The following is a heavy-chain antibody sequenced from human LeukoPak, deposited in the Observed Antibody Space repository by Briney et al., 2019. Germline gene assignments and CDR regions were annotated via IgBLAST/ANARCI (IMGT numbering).Heavy chain of an antibody. CDR1: GGSISSYY. D-gene: IGHD6-13*01. V-gene: IGHV4-59*01. CDR2: IYYSGST. J-gene: IGHJ4*02. CDR3: ARERRSSAWYSDS. Sequence: SETLSLTCSVSGGSISSYYWGWIRQPPGKGLEWIGYIYYSGSTNYNPSLKTRVTISVDTSKNQFSLNLTSVTTADTAVYYCARERRSSAWYSDSWGQGTLVTVSS.